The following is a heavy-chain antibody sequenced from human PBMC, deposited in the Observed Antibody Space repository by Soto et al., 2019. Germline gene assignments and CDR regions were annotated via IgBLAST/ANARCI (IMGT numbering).Heavy chain of an antibody. V-gene: IGHV1-3*01. J-gene: IGHJ4*02. CDR2: INAGNGNT. D-gene: IGHD3-3*01. CDR1: GYTFTSYA. Sequence: QVQLVQSGAEVKKPGASVKVSCKASGYTFTSYAMHWVRQAPGQRLEWMGWINAGNGNTKYSQKFQGRVTITRDTSASTAYMELSSLRSEDTAVYSCARDDSWSGYFYWGQGTLVTVSS. CDR3: ARDDSWSGYFY.